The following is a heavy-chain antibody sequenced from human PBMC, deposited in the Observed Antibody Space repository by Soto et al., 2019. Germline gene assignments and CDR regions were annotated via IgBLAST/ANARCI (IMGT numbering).Heavy chain of an antibody. CDR1: GGTFSSYT. J-gene: IGHJ2*01. CDR2: IIPILGIA. Sequence: QVQLVQSGAEVKKPGSSVKVSCKASGGTFSSYTISWVRQAPGQGLEWMGRIIPILGIANYAQKFQGRVTITADKSTSTAYMELSSLRSEDTAVYYCARGSDYGDYETGYFDLWGRGTLVTVSS. V-gene: IGHV1-69*02. D-gene: IGHD4-17*01. CDR3: ARGSDYGDYETGYFDL.